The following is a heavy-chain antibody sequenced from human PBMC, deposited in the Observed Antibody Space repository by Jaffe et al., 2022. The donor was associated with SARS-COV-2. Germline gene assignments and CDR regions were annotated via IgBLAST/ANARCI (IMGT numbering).Heavy chain of an antibody. CDR2: IKSKTDGGTT. J-gene: IGHJ4*02. Sequence: EVQLVESGGGLVKPGGSLRLSCAASGFTFSNAWMSWVRQAPGKGLEWVGRIKSKTDGGTTDYAAPVKGRFTISRDDSKNTLYLQMNSLKTEDTAVYYCTTDPSITMIVGSQGFPGYWGQGTLVTVSS. CDR1: GFTFSNAW. V-gene: IGHV3-15*01. D-gene: IGHD3-22*01. CDR3: TTDPSITMIVGSQGFPGY.